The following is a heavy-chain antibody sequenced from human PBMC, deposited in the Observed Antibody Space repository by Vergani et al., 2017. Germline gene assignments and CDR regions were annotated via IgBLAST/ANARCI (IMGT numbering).Heavy chain of an antibody. CDR2: IYYTGST. Sequence: QLQLQQSGPGLVKPSKTLSLTCTVSGYSISTSNYYWGWIRQPPGKGLEWIGNIYYTGSTYYNPSLKSRVTISVDTSKDHFSLQLSSVTATDTAVYYCARFPNIVGENWFDSWGQGTLVTVSS. V-gene: IGHV4-39*02. CDR1: GYSISTSNYY. D-gene: IGHD2/OR15-2a*01. CDR3: ARFPNIVGENWFDS. J-gene: IGHJ5*01.